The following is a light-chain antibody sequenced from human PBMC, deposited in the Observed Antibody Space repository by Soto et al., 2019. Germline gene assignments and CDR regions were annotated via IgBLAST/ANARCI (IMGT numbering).Light chain of an antibody. J-gene: IGLJ1*01. CDR3: AAWDDSLNGLG. CDR2: SNN. Sequence: QSVLTQPPSASGTPGQRVTISCSGSSSNIGSNTVNWYQQLPGTAPKLLIYSNNQRPSGVPDRFSGSKSGTSASLAFSGLQSEDEADYYCAAWDDSLNGLGFGTGTKVTVL. V-gene: IGLV1-44*01. CDR1: SSNIGSNT.